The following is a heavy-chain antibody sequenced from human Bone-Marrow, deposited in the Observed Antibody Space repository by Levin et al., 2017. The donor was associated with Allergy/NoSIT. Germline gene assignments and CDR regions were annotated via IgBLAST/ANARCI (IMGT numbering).Heavy chain of an antibody. Sequence: GASVKVSCKVSGDTLSKLSISWVRQAPGKGLEWMGGFDPEDGEMIYAQKLQGRVTMTEDTSTDTANMELTSLRSEDTAIYYCATVTAPNWFDSWGQGTLVTVSS. CDR1: GDTLSKLS. CDR2: FDPEDGEM. D-gene: IGHD2-21*02. J-gene: IGHJ5*01. CDR3: ATVTAPNWFDS. V-gene: IGHV1-24*01.